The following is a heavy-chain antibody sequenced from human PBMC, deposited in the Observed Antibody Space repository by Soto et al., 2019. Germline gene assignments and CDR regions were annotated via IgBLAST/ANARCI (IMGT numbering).Heavy chain of an antibody. D-gene: IGHD6-19*01. V-gene: IGHV3-30*18. CDR1: GFTFSDYA. Sequence: VQLVESGGGVVQPGRSLRLSCAASGFTFSDYAMHWVRQAPGKGLEWVAVVSHDGRKTHYADSVKGRFTISRDSSKNTVSLEMTSLIAEDTAVYYCAKGGRQWLVTSDFNYWGQGALVTVSS. J-gene: IGHJ4*02. CDR3: AKGGRQWLVTSDFNY. CDR2: VSHDGRKT.